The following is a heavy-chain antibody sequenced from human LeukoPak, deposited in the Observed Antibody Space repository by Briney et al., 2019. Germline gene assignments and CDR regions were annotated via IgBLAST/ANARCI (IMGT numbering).Heavy chain of an antibody. CDR1: GFTLSNAW. J-gene: IGHJ5*02. D-gene: IGHD2-15*01. Sequence: GGSLRLSCAASGFTLSNAWMSWVRQAPGKGLEWVAHIKQDGSDKYYADSVRGRFTVSRDNAKNSLYLQMNSQRAEDTAVYYCARSCSGGTCNFPKFEPWGQGTLVTVSS. CDR2: IKQDGSDK. CDR3: ARSCSGGTCNFPKFEP. V-gene: IGHV3-7*01.